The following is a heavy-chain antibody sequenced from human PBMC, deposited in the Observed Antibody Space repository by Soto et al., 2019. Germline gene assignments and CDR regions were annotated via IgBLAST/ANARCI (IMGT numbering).Heavy chain of an antibody. V-gene: IGHV3-49*03. D-gene: IGHD3-22*01. CDR2: IRSKAYGGTT. J-gene: IGHJ4*02. CDR3: TRAPIITMIVVVIPYYFDY. Sequence: SSGDYYWSWIRQAPGKGLEWVGFIRSKAYGGTTEYAASVKGRFTISRDDSKSIAYLQMNSLKTEDTAVYYCTRAPIITMIVVVIPYYFDYWGQGTLVTV. CDR1: SSGDYY.